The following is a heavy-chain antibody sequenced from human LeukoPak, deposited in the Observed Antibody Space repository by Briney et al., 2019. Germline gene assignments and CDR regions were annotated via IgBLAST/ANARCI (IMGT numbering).Heavy chain of an antibody. Sequence: GGSLRLSCAASGFTFNTFNMNWVRQAPGKGREWVSSITSGGDYIYYADSVKGRFTTSRDNDKNSLSQQLNSLRVEDTAVYYCARGHYDVLAASYKWTPDYWGQGTLVTVSS. CDR3: ARGHYDVLAASYKWTPDY. CDR2: ITSGGDYI. J-gene: IGHJ4*02. CDR1: GFTFNTFN. D-gene: IGHD3-9*01. V-gene: IGHV3-21*01.